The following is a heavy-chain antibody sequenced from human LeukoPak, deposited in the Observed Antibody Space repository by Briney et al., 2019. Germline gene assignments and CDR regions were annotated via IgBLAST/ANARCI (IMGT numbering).Heavy chain of an antibody. J-gene: IGHJ4*02. D-gene: IGHD2-8*01. CDR1: GYTFTGYY. Sequence: ASVKVSCKASGYTFTGYYIHWVRQAPGQGLEWMGWINPESGGTNSAQKFQGRVTMTRDTSINTAYMELSRLRSDDTAVYYCARYGDCSNGVCYFDYWGQGTQVTVSS. CDR2: INPESGGT. V-gene: IGHV1-2*02. CDR3: ARYGDCSNGVCYFDY.